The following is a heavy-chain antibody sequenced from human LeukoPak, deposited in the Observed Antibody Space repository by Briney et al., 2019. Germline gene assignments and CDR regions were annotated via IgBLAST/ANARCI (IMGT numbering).Heavy chain of an antibody. CDR1: GFTFSSYW. J-gene: IGHJ6*02. CDR3: ARDGDYSKLNYYYGMDV. Sequence: GGSLRLSCAASGFTFSSYWMNWARQAPGKGLEWVASINHNGNVNYYVDSVKGRFTISRDNAKNSLYLQMSNLRAEDTAVYFCARDGDYSKLNYYYGMDVWGQGTTVTVSS. CDR2: INHNGNVN. D-gene: IGHD4-11*01. V-gene: IGHV3-7*03.